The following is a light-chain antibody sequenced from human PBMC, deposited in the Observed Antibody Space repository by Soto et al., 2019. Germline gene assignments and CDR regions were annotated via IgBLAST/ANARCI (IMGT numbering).Light chain of an antibody. CDR3: QQRSNWPPWT. Sequence: EIVLTQSPGTLSLSPGERATLSCRASQSVGSSYLAWYQQKPGQAPRVLIYDASNRATGIPARFSGSGSGTDFTLTISSLEPEDFAVYYCQQRSNWPPWTFGQGTKVEIK. CDR2: DAS. V-gene: IGKV3-11*01. J-gene: IGKJ1*01. CDR1: QSVGSSY.